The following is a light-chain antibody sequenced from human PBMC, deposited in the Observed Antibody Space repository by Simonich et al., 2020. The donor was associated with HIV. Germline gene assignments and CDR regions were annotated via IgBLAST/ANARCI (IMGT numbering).Light chain of an antibody. CDR2: GAS. V-gene: IGKV4-1*01. CDR1: QSVLYSSNNKNY. J-gene: IGKJ4*01. CDR3: QQYYRTPLT. Sequence: DIVMTQSPDSLAVSLGERATINCKSSQSVLYSSNNKNYLVWYQQKPGQPPKLLIYGASARESGVPDRFSGSGSGTDFTLTISSLQAEDVAVYYCQQYYRTPLTFGGGTKVEIK.